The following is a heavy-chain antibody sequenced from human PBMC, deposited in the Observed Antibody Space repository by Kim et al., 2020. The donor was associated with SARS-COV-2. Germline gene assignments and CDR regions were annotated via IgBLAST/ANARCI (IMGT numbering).Heavy chain of an antibody. J-gene: IGHJ4*02. V-gene: IGHV5-51*01. CDR3: ARRSGGAFEY. Sequence: DTRYSPSFQGQVTISADKSITTAYLQWSSLKASDTAMYYCARRSGGAFEYWGQGTLVTVSS. D-gene: IGHD2-8*02. CDR2: DT.